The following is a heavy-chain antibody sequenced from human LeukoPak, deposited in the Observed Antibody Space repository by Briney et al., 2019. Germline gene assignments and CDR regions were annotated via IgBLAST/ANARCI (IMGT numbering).Heavy chain of an antibody. CDR1: GFTFSSYE. V-gene: IGHV3-48*03. J-gene: IGHJ4*02. D-gene: IGHD3-10*01. CDR3: AKDRFTMASFYFDY. CDR2: ISSSGSTI. Sequence: GGSLRLSCAASGFTFSSYEMNWVRQAPGKGLEWVSYISSSGSTIYYADSVKGRFTISRDNSKNTLYLQMNSLRAEDTAVYYCAKDRFTMASFYFDYWGQGTLVTVSS.